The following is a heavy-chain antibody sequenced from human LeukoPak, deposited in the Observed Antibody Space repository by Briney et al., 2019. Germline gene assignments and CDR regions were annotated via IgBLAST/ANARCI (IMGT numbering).Heavy chain of an antibody. Sequence: ASVKVSCKASGYTFTSYDINWVRQATGQGLEWMGWMNPNSGNTGYAQKFQGRVTMTRNTSISTAYMELSSLRSEDTAVYYCARRRYYDSSGYLKATWDYWGQGTLVTVSS. CDR2: MNPNSGNT. CDR3: ARRRYYDSSGYLKATWDY. V-gene: IGHV1-8*01. J-gene: IGHJ4*02. CDR1: GYTFTSYD. D-gene: IGHD3-22*01.